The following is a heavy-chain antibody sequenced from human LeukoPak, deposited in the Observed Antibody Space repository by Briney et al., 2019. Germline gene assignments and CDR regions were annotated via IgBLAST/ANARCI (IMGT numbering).Heavy chain of an antibody. CDR1: GGSISGFH. Sequence: SETLSLTCTVSGGSISGFHWNWIRQPAGRGLEWIGRIYPSESTNYNPPLKSRITMSVDTSRNHFSLRLSSVTAADTAVYYCARDAQGYCTDGLCSRFLDSWGQGALVTVSS. D-gene: IGHD2-8*01. J-gene: IGHJ4*02. V-gene: IGHV4-4*07. CDR3: ARDAQGYCTDGLCSRFLDS. CDR2: IYPSEST.